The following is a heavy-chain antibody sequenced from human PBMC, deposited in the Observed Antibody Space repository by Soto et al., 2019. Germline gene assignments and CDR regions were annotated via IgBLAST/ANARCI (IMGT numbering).Heavy chain of an antibody. CDR1: GFTFGDYA. V-gene: IGHV3-49*04. Sequence: PGGSLRLSCTASGFTFGDYAMSWVRQAPGKGLEWVGFIRSKAYGGTTEYAASVKGRFTISRDDSKSIAYLQMNSLKTEDTAVYYCTRGPSPIDYWGQGTLVTVSS. CDR3: TRGPSPIDY. J-gene: IGHJ4*02. CDR2: IRSKAYGGTT.